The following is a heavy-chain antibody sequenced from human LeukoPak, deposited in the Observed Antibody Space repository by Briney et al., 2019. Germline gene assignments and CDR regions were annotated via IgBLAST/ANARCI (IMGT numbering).Heavy chain of an antibody. CDR2: IIPIFGTA. D-gene: IGHD3-22*01. CDR1: GGTSSSYA. V-gene: IGHV1-69*05. CDR3: ARDHYHDSSGYYKPRYRYFDL. Sequence: GASVKVSCKASGGTSSSYAISWVRQAPGQGLEWMGGIIPIFGTANYAQKFQGRVTITTDESTSTAYMELSSLRSEDTAVYYCARDHYHDSSGYYKPRYRYFDLWGRGTLVTVSS. J-gene: IGHJ2*01.